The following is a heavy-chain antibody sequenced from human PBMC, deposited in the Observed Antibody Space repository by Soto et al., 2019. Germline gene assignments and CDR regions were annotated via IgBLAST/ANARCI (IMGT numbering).Heavy chain of an antibody. CDR2: ITGSGSSI. J-gene: IGHJ5*02. D-gene: IGHD2-21*02. Sequence: PGGSLRLACVASVLRGNKYAMIWVRQAPGKGQEWVSGITGSGSSIQYTASVKGRFTISRDNSKNTVYLQMDYLRAEDTAMYYCAKDDVSGDGLWLVSAWGQGTPVTVS. CDR1: VLRGNKYA. CDR3: AKDDVSGDGLWLVSA. V-gene: IGHV3-23*01.